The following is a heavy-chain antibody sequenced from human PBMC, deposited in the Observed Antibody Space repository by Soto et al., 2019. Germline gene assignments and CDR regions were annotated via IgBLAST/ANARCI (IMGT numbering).Heavy chain of an antibody. CDR2: ISGSGGST. D-gene: IGHD6-19*01. V-gene: IGHV3-23*01. CDR3: AKPSYFLYSSGWTG. Sequence: GSLRLSCAASGFTFSSYAMSWVRQAPGKGLEWVSAISGSGGSTYYADSVKGRFTISRDNSKNTLYLQMNSLRAEDTAVYYCAKPSYFLYSSGWTGWGQGTLVTVSS. J-gene: IGHJ4*02. CDR1: GFTFSSYA.